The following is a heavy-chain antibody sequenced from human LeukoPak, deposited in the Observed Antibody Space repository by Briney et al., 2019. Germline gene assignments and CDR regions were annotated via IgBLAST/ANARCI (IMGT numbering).Heavy chain of an antibody. Sequence: ASVKVSCKASGYTFTSYGINWVRQAPGQGLEWMGWISAYNSNTHYAQKLQGRVTMTTDTSTSTAYMEVRSLRSDDTAVYYCARDTYGSGSYYLPWGQGTLVTVSS. CDR1: GYTFTSYG. CDR2: ISAYNSNT. J-gene: IGHJ5*02. V-gene: IGHV1-18*01. D-gene: IGHD3-10*01. CDR3: ARDTYGSGSYYLP.